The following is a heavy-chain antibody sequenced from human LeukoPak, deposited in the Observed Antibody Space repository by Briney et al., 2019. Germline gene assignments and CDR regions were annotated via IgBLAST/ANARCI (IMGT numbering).Heavy chain of an antibody. J-gene: IGHJ5*02. CDR2: INPNSGGT. CDR3: ARDSVWYSSGWYVSRWFDP. Sequence: APVKVSCKASGYTFTGYYMHWVRQAPGQGLEWMGWINPNSGGTNYAQKFQGRVTMTRDTSISTAYMELSRLRSDDTAVYYCARDSVWYSSGWYVSRWFDPWGQGTLVTVSS. CDR1: GYTFTGYY. D-gene: IGHD6-19*01. V-gene: IGHV1-2*02.